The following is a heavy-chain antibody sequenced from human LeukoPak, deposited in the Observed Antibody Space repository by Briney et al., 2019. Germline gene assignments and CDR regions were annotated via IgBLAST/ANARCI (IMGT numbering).Heavy chain of an antibody. CDR3: GRLKRGRVYDFDF. Sequence: PSETLSLTCTVSGDSISSSHYYWRWIRQPPGEVREINGSIYYSESTYYNPSLTSRVTISVDTSKNQFSMKLSAVTAADYAVDYCGRLKRGRVYDFDFWRQGTLVSVSS. CDR2: IYYSEST. CDR1: GDSISSSHYY. V-gene: IGHV4-39*01. J-gene: IGHJ4*02. D-gene: IGHD5/OR15-5a*01.